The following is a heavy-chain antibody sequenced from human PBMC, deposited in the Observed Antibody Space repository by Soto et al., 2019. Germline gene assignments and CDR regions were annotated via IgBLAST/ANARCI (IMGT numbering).Heavy chain of an antibody. CDR1: GFTFSDYN. D-gene: IGHD6-19*01. CDR3: ARDDYSSGWKPRLFDS. Sequence: GGSLRFSCAASGFTFSDYNMNWVRQAPGKGLEWVSFISSSGRYIYYADSMKGRLTISRDNAQNSVYLQMTSLTTEDTAVYYCARDDYSSGWKPRLFDSWGQGTLVTVSS. CDR2: ISSSGRYI. V-gene: IGHV3-21*06. J-gene: IGHJ4*02.